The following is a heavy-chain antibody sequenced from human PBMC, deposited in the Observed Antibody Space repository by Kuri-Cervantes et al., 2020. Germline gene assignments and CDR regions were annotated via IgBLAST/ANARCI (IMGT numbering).Heavy chain of an antibody. Sequence: ESLKISCTVSGGSVSSGSYYWSWIRQPPGKGLEWIGYIYYSGSTNYNPSLKSRVTISVDTSKNQFSLKLSSVTAADTAVYYCARGGGQWLSGSRKAKGWSDYWGQGTLVTVSS. D-gene: IGHD6-19*01. CDR1: GGSVSSGSYY. J-gene: IGHJ4*02. CDR2: IYYSGST. CDR3: ARGGGQWLSGSRKAKGWSDY. V-gene: IGHV4-61*01.